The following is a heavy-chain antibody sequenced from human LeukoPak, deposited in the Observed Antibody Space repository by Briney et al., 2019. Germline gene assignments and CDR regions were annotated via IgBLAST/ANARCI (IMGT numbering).Heavy chain of an antibody. CDR1: GYTFTIYG. CDR2: ISAYNGNT. V-gene: IGHV1-18*01. J-gene: IGHJ4*02. D-gene: IGHD3-3*01. Sequence: ASVTVSFTASGYTFTIYGISWVRQAPGQGLEWMGWISAYNGNTNYAQKLQGRVTMTTDTSTSTAYMELRSLRSDDTAVYYCATLGGFLEWLPVYWGQGTLVTVSS. CDR3: ATLGGFLEWLPVY.